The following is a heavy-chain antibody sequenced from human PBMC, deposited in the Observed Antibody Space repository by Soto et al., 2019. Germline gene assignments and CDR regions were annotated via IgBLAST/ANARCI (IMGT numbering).Heavy chain of an antibody. Sequence: SETLSLTCTVSGGSISSSSYYWGWIRQPPGKGLEWIGSIYYSGSTYYNPSLKSRVTISVDTSKNQFSLKLSSVTAADTAVYYCAREIVRGFGYYGMDVWGQGTRVTVSS. J-gene: IGHJ6*02. CDR1: GGSISSSSYY. V-gene: IGHV4-39*01. CDR3: AREIVRGFGYYGMDV. D-gene: IGHD3-3*01. CDR2: IYYSGST.